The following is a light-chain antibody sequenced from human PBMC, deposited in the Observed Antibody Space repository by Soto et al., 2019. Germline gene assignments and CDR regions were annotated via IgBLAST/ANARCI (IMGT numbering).Light chain of an antibody. CDR1: QSISSY. J-gene: IGKJ3*01. V-gene: IGKV1-39*01. CDR2: AAS. CDR3: KQIYSPPQP. Sequence: DIQMTQSPSSLSASVGDRVTITCRASQSISSYLNWYQQKPGKAPKLLIYAASSLQSGVPSRFRESESGTIFTPPTTRLHPKFFETYYFKQIYSPPQPSAPGTKGNI.